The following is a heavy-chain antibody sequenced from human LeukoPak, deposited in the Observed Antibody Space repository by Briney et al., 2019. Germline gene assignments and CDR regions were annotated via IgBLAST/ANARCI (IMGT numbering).Heavy chain of an antibody. CDR2: IYHSGST. CDR3: ARTRYYYNSRSYGAPYYFDY. D-gene: IGHD3-10*01. V-gene: IGHV4-38-2*02. CDR1: GYSIRSGYY. J-gene: IGHJ4*02. Sequence: SETLSLTCTVSGYSIRSGYYWGWIRQPPGKGLKWIATIYHSGSTYYNPSLKSRVTISVDTSKNQFSLKLSSVTAADTAVYYCARTRYYYNSRSYGAPYYFDYWGQGTLVTVSS.